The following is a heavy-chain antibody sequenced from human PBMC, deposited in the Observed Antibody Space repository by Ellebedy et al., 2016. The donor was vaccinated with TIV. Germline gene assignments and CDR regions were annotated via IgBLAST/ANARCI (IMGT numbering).Heavy chain of an antibody. D-gene: IGHD4-17*01. V-gene: IGHV3-33*01. J-gene: IGHJ6*02. CDR1: GFTFSSYG. Sequence: GESLKISXAASGFTFSSYGMHWVRQAPGKGLEWVAVIWYDGSNKYYADSVKGRFTISRDNAKNSLYLQMNSLRAEDTAVYYCARDGYPKGDYIDYYYYGMDVWGQGTTVTVSS. CDR3: ARDGYPKGDYIDYYYYGMDV. CDR2: IWYDGSNK.